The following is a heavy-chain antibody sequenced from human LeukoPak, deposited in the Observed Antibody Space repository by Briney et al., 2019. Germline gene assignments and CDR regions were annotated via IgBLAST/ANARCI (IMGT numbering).Heavy chain of an antibody. J-gene: IGHJ4*02. Sequence: PSETLSLTCTVSGGSISSSSYYWGWIRQPPGKGLEWIGSIYYSGSTYYNPSLKSRVTVSVDTSKNQFSLKLSSVTAADTAVYYCATTTIRLGYWGQGTLVTVSS. D-gene: IGHD1-26*01. V-gene: IGHV4-39*07. CDR2: IYYSGST. CDR3: ATTTIRLGY. CDR1: GGSISSSSYY.